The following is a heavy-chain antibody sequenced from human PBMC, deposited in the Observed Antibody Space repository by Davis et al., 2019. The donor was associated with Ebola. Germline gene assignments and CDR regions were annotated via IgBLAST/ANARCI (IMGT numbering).Heavy chain of an antibody. D-gene: IGHD3-3*01. J-gene: IGHJ4*02. CDR1: GFTFSSYS. Sequence: GESLKISCAASGFTFSSYSMNWVRQAPGKGLEWVSSISSSSSYIYYADSVKGRFTISRDNAKNSLYLQMNSLRAEDTAVYYCARGSTYYDFWSGYPWGQGTLVTVSS. V-gene: IGHV3-21*01. CDR3: ARGSTYYDFWSGYP. CDR2: ISSSSSYI.